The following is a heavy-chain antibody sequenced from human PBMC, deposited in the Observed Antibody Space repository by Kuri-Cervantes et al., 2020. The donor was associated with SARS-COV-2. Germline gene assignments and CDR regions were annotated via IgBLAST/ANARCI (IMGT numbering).Heavy chain of an antibody. V-gene: IGHV3-7*01. Sequence: GESLKISCAASGFTFSFYWMSWVRQAPGKGLEWVANIKEDGSETHYVDSVKGRFTISRDNAKKSLYLQMNSLGVEDTAVYSCAKTGRVSIFGVVSLGDAFDIWGQGTMVTVSS. D-gene: IGHD3-3*01. CDR2: IKEDGSET. J-gene: IGHJ3*02. CDR3: AKTGRVSIFGVVSLGDAFDI. CDR1: GFTFSFYW.